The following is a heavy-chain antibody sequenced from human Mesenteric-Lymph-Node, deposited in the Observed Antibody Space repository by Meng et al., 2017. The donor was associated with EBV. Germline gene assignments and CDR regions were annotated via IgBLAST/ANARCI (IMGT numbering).Heavy chain of an antibody. CDR1: GYRLNTYG. CDR2: STYDRNA. D-gene: IGHD3-22*01. CDR3: ARARTSSYYDSGGDYYMDY. Sequence: QFTPAQFGIDRQEPGAAVRVSCQPSGYRLNTYGITWVREAPGKGLELLGWSTYDRNAHYAQKFQGRVTMTTDPYTDTAYLELWSLKSDDTAVYYCARARTSSYYDSGGDYYMDYWGQGTLVTVSS. V-gene: IGHV1-18*01. J-gene: IGHJ4*02.